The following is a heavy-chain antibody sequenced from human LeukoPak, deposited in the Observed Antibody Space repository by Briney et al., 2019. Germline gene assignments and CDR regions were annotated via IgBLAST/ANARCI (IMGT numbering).Heavy chain of an antibody. CDR3: ARDRYCSSTSCYTHGAFDI. V-gene: IGHV3-7*03. CDR2: IKQDGSEK. D-gene: IGHD2-2*02. CDR1: GFTFSSYW. J-gene: IGHJ3*02. Sequence: GGSLRPSCAASGFTFSSYWMSWVRQAPGKGLEWVANIKQDGSEKYYVDPVKGRLTISRDNAKNTLYLQMNSLRAEDTAVYYCARDRYCSSTSCYTHGAFDIWGQGTMVTVSS.